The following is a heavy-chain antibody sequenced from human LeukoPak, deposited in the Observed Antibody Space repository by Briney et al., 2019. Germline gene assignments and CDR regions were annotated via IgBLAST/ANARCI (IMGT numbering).Heavy chain of an antibody. J-gene: IGHJ4*02. CDR1: GFTFDDYG. CDR2: ISYDGSNK. D-gene: IGHD6-6*01. Sequence: GGSLRLSCAASGFTFDDYGMHWVRQAPGKGLEWVAVISYDGSNKYYAGSVKGRFTISRDNSKNTLYLQMNSLRAEDTAVYYCAKDGGSSYFDYWGQGTLVTVSS. V-gene: IGHV3-30*18. CDR3: AKDGGSSYFDY.